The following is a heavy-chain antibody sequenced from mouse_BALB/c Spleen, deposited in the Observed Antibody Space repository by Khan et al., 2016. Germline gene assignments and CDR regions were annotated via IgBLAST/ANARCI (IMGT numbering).Heavy chain of an antibody. V-gene: IGHV1S136*01. D-gene: IGHD2-2*01. CDR1: GYTFTNYV. Sequence: VQLKQSGPELVKPGASVKMSCKASGYTFTNYVTHWVKHKPGQGLEWIGYTNPYNAGTKYNEKFKGKATLTSDRSSSTSYMELSSLTSEDSAVYYCARGYYGYDFDYWGQGTTLTVSS. CDR3: ARGYYGYDFDY. CDR2: TNPYNAGT. J-gene: IGHJ2*01.